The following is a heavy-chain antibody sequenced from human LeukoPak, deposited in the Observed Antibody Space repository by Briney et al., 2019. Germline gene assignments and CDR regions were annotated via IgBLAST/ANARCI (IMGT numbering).Heavy chain of an antibody. D-gene: IGHD3-22*01. CDR2: INHSGST. J-gene: IGHJ4*02. Sequence: PSETLSLTCAVYGGSFSGYYWSWIRQPPGKGLEWIGEINHSGSTNYNPSLKSRVTISADTSKNQFSLKLSSVTAADTAVYYCARWGGYYSTFDYWGQGTLVTVSS. V-gene: IGHV4-34*01. CDR3: ARWGGYYSTFDY. CDR1: GGSFSGYY.